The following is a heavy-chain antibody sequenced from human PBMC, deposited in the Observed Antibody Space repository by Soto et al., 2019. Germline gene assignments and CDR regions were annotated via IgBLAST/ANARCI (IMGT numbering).Heavy chain of an antibody. CDR1: GGSISSGGYY. J-gene: IGHJ5*02. Sequence: SETLSLTCTVSGGSISSGGYYWSWIRQHPGKGLEWIGYIYYSGSTYYNPSLKSRVTISVDTSKNQFSLKLSSVTAADTAVYYCAREEVVVVPAAMPYNWFDPWGQGTLVTVSS. V-gene: IGHV4-31*03. CDR2: IYYSGST. CDR3: AREEVVVVPAAMPYNWFDP. D-gene: IGHD2-2*01.